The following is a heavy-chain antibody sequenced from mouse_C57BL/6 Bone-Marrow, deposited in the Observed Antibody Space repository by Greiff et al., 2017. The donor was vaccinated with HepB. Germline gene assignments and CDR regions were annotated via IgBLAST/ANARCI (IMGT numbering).Heavy chain of an antibody. Sequence: QVQLQQSGAELVKPGASVKMSCKASGYTFTSYWITWVKQRPGQGLEWIGDIYPGGGYTNYNEKFKGKATLTADKSSSTAYMQFSSLTSEDSAIYYCARLLRYLDYFDYWGQGTTLTVSS. V-gene: IGHV1-55*01. J-gene: IGHJ2*01. CDR1: GYTFTSYW. CDR2: IYPGGGYT. CDR3: ARLLRYLDYFDY. D-gene: IGHD1-1*01.